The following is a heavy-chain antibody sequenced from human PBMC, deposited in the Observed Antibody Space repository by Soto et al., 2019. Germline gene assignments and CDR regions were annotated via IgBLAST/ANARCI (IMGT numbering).Heavy chain of an antibody. V-gene: IGHV1-69*02. CDR1: GGTFSSYT. J-gene: IGHJ4*02. CDR3: AHHYFGYSGYDYFDY. Sequence: ASVKVSCKASGGTFSSYTISWVRQAPGQGLEWMGRIIPILGIANYAQEFQGRVTITADKSTSTAYMELSSLRSEDTAVYYCAHHYFGYSGYDYFDYWGQGTLVTVSS. D-gene: IGHD5-12*01. CDR2: IIPILGIA.